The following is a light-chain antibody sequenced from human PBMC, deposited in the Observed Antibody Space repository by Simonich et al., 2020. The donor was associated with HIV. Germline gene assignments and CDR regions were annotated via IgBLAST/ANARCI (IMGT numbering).Light chain of an antibody. V-gene: IGKV1-8*01. CDR1: QGISCY. Sequence: AIRMTQSPSSLSASTGYNVNITFRASQGISCYLAWYQQNPGKAPKLLIYAASTLQSGVPSRFSGSGSGTDFTLTISCLQSEDFATYYCQQYYSYPWTFGQGTKVEIK. CDR2: AAS. CDR3: QQYYSYPWT. J-gene: IGKJ1*01.